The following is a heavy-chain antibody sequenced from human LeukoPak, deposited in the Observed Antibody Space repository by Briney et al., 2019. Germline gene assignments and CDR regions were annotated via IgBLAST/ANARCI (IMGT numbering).Heavy chain of an antibody. CDR1: GYTFTSYD. CDR2: MNPNSGNT. CDR3: ARGDPAAGIIQFDP. V-gene: IGHV1-8*01. J-gene: IGHJ5*02. D-gene: IGHD6-13*01. Sequence: ASVKVSCKASGYTFTSYDINWVRQATGQGLEWMGWMNPNSGNTGYAQEFQGRVTMTRNTSISTAYMELSSLRSEDTAVYYCARGDPAAGIIQFDPWGQGTLVTVSS.